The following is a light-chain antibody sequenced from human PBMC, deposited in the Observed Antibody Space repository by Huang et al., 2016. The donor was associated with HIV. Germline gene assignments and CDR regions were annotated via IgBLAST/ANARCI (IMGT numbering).Light chain of an antibody. J-gene: IGKJ2*01. CDR2: DAS. CDR3: QQRSNWPPVYA. CDR1: HSVSGD. Sequence: IVLTQSPATLSLSPGERATLSCRASHSVSGDLAWYQQKPGQAPRLLIYDASTRATGVPVRFSGSGSGTDFTLTISSLEPEDFAVYYCQQRSNWPPVYAFGRGTKLDI. V-gene: IGKV3-11*01.